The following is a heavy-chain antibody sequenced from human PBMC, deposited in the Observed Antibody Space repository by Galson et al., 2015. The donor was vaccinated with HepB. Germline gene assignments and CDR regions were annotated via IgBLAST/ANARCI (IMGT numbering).Heavy chain of an antibody. CDR2: TYYRSRWYN. J-gene: IGHJ6*02. V-gene: IGHV6-1*01. Sequence: CAISGDSVSSNSAAWNWIRQSPSRGLEWLGRTYYRSRWYNDYAVSVKSRITINPDTSKNQFSLQLNSVTPEDTAVYYCAKAVSRYYYYYYGMDVWGQGTTVTVSS. CDR3: AKAVSRYYYYYYGMDV. CDR1: GDSVSSNSAA. D-gene: IGHD5/OR15-5a*01.